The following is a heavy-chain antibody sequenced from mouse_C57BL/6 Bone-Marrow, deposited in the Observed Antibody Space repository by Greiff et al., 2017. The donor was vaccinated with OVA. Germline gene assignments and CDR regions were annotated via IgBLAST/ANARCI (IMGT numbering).Heavy chain of an antibody. J-gene: IGHJ3*01. CDR2: INPYNGGT. V-gene: IGHV1-19*01. CDR1: GYTFTDYY. Sequence: EVQLQQSGPVLVKPGASVKMSCKASGYTFTDYYMNWVKQSPGKSLEWIGVINPYNGGTSYNQKFKGKATLTVDKSSSTAYMDLNRLTSEYSAVYDCARRWLQHAWLAYWGKGTLVTAPA. CDR3: ARRWLQHAWLAY. D-gene: IGHD2-3*01.